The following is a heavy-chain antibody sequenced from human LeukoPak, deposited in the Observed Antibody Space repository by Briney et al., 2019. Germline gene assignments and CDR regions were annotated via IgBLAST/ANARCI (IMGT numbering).Heavy chain of an antibody. J-gene: IGHJ6*03. CDR2: SNHSGST. D-gene: IGHD6-19*01. V-gene: IGHV4-39*07. CDR3: ARRTSGWYGYYYYYMDV. CDR1: GGSISSGSYY. Sequence: SETLSLTCTVSGGSISSGSYYWSWIRQPPGKGLEWIGESNHSGSTNYNPSLKSRVTISVDTSKNQFSLKLSSVTAADTAVYYCARRTSGWYGYYYYYMDVWGKGTTVTISS.